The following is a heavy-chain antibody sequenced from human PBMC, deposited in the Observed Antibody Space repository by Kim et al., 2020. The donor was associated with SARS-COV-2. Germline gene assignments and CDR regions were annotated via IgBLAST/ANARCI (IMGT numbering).Heavy chain of an antibody. CDR3: ARFSDYYDSSGYYYKNYYYYYGMDV. V-gene: IGHV3-11*01. Sequence: GGSLRLSCAASGFTFSDYYMSWIRQAPGKGLEWISYISSSGSTIYYADSVKGRFTISRDNAKNSLYLQMNSLRAEDTAVYYCARFSDYYDSSGYYYKNYYYYYGMDVWGQGTTVTVSS. J-gene: IGHJ6*02. CDR1: GFTFSDYY. CDR2: ISSSGSTI. D-gene: IGHD3-22*01.